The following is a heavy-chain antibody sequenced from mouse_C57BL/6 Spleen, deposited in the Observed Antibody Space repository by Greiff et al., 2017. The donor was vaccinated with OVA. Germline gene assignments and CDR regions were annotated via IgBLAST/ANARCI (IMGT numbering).Heavy chain of an antibody. J-gene: IGHJ1*03. V-gene: IGHV1-82*01. CDR3: ARELDGYHWYFDV. CDR1: GYAFSSSW. CDR2: IYPGDGDT. D-gene: IGHD2-3*01. Sequence: QVQLQQSGPELVKPGASVKISCKASGYAFSSSWMNWVKQRPGKGLEWIGRIYPGDGDTNYNGKFKGKATLTADKSSSTAYMQLSSLTSEDSAVYFCARELDGYHWYFDVWGTGTTVTVSS.